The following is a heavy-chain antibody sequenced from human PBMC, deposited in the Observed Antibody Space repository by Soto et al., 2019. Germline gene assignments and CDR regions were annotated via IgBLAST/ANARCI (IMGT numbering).Heavy chain of an antibody. CDR2: IYSGGST. CDR3: ARKVVVVAANHHDAFDI. D-gene: IGHD2-15*01. J-gene: IGHJ3*02. V-gene: IGHV3-66*01. Sequence: PGGSLRLSCAASGFTVSSNYMSWVRQAPGKGLEWVSVIYSGGSTYYADSVKGRFTISRDNSKNTLYLQMNSLRAEDTAVYYCARKVVVVAANHHDAFDIRGQGTMVTVSS. CDR1: GFTVSSNY.